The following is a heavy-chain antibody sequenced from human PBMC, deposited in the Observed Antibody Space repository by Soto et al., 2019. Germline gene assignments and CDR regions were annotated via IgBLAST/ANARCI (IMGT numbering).Heavy chain of an antibody. D-gene: IGHD1-20*01. J-gene: IGHJ6*02. CDR2: IRSKANSYAT. Sequence: GGSLRLSCAASGFTFSGSAMHWVRQASGKGLEWVGRIRSKANSYATAYAASVKGRFTISRDDSKNTAYLQMNSLKTEDTAVYYCTSGNWNDYYYYGMDVWGQGTTVTVSS. V-gene: IGHV3-73*01. CDR3: TSGNWNDYYYYGMDV. CDR1: GFTFSGSA.